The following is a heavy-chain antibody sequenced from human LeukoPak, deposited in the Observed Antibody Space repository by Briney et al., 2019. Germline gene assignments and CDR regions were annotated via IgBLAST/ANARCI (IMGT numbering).Heavy chain of an antibody. CDR2: IYYCGST. V-gene: IGHV4-39*07. D-gene: IGHD3-3*01. CDR3: ARGCELLTYYDFWSGYYQNWFDP. CDR1: GDSISTSSYY. J-gene: IGHJ5*02. Sequence: SETLSLTCSVSGDSISTSSYYWGWIRQPPGKGLEWIGTIYYCGSTYYNPSLKSRVTISVDTSKNQFSLKLSSVTAEDTAVYYCARGCELLTYYDFWSGYYQNWFDPWGQGTLVTVSS.